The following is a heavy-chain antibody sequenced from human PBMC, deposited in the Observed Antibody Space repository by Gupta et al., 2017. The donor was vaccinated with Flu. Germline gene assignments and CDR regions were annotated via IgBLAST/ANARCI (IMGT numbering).Heavy chain of an antibody. J-gene: IGHJ6*02. CDR2: ISASGSRT. V-gene: IGHV3-23*01. D-gene: IGHD1-26*01. Sequence: PGKGREWISGISASGSRTYYADSVKGRFTISRDTSKNTLYLQMNSLRADDTAIYYCAKNRVAGAISYYYGLDVWGQGTTVTVSS. CDR3: AKNRVAGAISYYYGLDV.